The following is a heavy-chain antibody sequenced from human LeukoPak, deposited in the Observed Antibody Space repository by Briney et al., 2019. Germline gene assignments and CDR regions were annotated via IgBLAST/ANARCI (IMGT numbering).Heavy chain of an antibody. V-gene: IGHV3-23*01. Sequence: GGSLRLSSAASGLSFSTSPMNWVRQAPGKGLEWVSTSGTTGDTYYADSVKGRFTISRDNSKNTLFLQMTSLRADDTALYYCATKTPGSYPYHSWGQGTLVTVSP. CDR3: ATKTPGSYPYHS. CDR1: GLSFSTSP. CDR2: SGTTGDT. J-gene: IGHJ4*02. D-gene: IGHD3-22*01.